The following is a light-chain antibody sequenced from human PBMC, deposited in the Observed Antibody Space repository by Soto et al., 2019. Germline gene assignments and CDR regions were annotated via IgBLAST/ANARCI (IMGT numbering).Light chain of an antibody. CDR2: GAS. CDR3: QQYNTWLCT. CDR1: QSINAH. J-gene: IGKJ1*01. Sequence: EVVMTQSPATLSVSPGERATLSCRASQSINAHLAWYQQKPGQAPRLLIHGASTRATGIPARFSGSGYGTEFILTSSSLQCEDFAVYYCQQYNTWLCTFGQGTKVEIQ. V-gene: IGKV3-15*01.